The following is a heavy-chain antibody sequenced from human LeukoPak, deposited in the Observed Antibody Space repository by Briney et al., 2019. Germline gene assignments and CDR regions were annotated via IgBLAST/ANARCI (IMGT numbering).Heavy chain of an antibody. D-gene: IGHD3-16*01. CDR3: ARDSFRGLDY. J-gene: IGHJ4*02. CDR1: GFTFSSYW. Sequence: PGGSLRLSCAASGFTFSSYWVSWVRQAPGKGLEWVANIKQDGSEKYYVDSVKGRFTISRDNAKNSLYLQMNSLRAEDTAVYYCARDSFRGLDYWGQGTLVTVSS. V-gene: IGHV3-7*01. CDR2: IKQDGSEK.